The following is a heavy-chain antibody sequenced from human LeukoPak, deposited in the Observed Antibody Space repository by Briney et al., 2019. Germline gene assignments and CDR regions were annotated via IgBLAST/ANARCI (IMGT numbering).Heavy chain of an antibody. D-gene: IGHD6-19*01. J-gene: IGHJ4*02. V-gene: IGHV1-18*01. Sequence: VASVKVSCKASGLSFTRYAIGWVRQAPVQGPAWMGCISTYNGDTNYAKKFQGRVTITTDTSTTTAYMELRSLRSDDTAVYYCARDPSNTSGRYAYFDYWGQGTLVTVSS. CDR3: ARDPSNTSGRYAYFDY. CDR1: GLSFTRYA. CDR2: ISTYNGDT.